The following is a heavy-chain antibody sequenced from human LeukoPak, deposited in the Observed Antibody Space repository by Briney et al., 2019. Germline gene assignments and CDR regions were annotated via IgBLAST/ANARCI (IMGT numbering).Heavy chain of an antibody. CDR3: AREGWGATTPKYNWFDP. Sequence: SETLSPTCTVSGGSISSYYWSWIRQLAGKGLEWIGRIYTSGSTNYNPSLKSRVTMSVDTSKNQFSLKLSSVTAADTAVYYCAREGWGATTPKYNWFDPWGQGTLVTVSS. D-gene: IGHD1-26*01. V-gene: IGHV4-4*07. CDR1: GGSISSYY. CDR2: IYTSGST. J-gene: IGHJ5*02.